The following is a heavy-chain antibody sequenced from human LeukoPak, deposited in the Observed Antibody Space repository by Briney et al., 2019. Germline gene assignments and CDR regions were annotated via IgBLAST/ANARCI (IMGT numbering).Heavy chain of an antibody. Sequence: SETLSLTCAVSGGSITSSNWWTWVRQPPGKGLEWIGEIYYSGSTNYNPSLKSRVTISMDRSKNQFSLELTSVTAADTAVYYCAREYGSSHGFDPWGQGTLVTVSS. CDR1: GGSITSSNW. D-gene: IGHD6-13*01. CDR3: AREYGSSHGFDP. V-gene: IGHV4-4*02. CDR2: IYYSGST. J-gene: IGHJ5*02.